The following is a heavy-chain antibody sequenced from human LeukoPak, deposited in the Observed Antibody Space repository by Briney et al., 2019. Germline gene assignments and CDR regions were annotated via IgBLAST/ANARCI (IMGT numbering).Heavy chain of an antibody. CDR3: ARDNADYYGSGRSVNWFDP. CDR1: GDSISSGDYY. D-gene: IGHD3-10*01. J-gene: IGHJ5*02. CDR2: IYTSGST. Sequence: SEALSLTCTVSGDSISSGDYYWSWIRQPPGKGLEWIGRIYTSGSTNYNPSLKSRVTMSVDTSKNQFSLKLRSVTAADPAVYYCARDNADYYGSGRSVNWFDPWGQGTLVTVSS. V-gene: IGHV4-61*02.